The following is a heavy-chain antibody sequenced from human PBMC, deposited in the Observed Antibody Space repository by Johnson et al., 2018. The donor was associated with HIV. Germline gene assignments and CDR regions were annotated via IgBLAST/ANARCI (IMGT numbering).Heavy chain of an antibody. CDR1: GFTFSDYY. CDR3: ARGPPTYYYDSSGYYYWSAFDI. D-gene: IGHD3-22*01. J-gene: IGHJ3*02. Sequence: QVQLVESGGGVVQPGGSLRLSCVVSGFTFSDYYMSWIRQAPGKGLEWVSYISSSGSTIYYADSVKGRFTISRDNAKNSLYLQMNSLRAEDTAVYYCARGPPTYYYDSSGYYYWSAFDIWGQGTMVTVSS. V-gene: IGHV3-11*04. CDR2: ISSSGSTI.